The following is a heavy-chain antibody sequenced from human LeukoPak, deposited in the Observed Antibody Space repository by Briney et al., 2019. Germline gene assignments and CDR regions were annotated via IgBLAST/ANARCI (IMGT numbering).Heavy chain of an antibody. CDR3: AREDTAMVKYNWFDP. V-gene: IGHV1-18*01. CDR1: GYTFTSYG. J-gene: IGHJ5*02. CDR2: ISAYNGNT. Sequence: ASVKVSCKASGYTFTSYGISWVRQAPGQGREWMGWISAYNGNTNYAQKLQGRVTMTTDTSTSTAYVELRSLRSDDTAVYYCAREDTAMVKYNWFDPWGQGTLVTVSS. D-gene: IGHD5-18*01.